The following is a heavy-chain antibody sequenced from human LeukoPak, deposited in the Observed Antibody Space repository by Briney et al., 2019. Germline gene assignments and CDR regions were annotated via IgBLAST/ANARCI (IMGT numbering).Heavy chain of an antibody. CDR3: THSQGQYSSGWWGYYLDY. D-gene: IGHD6-19*01. CDR1: GFTFSSYG. V-gene: IGHV3-23*01. Sequence: GGSLRLSCAASGFTFSSYGMSWVRQSPGKGLEWVSAISGSGGSTYYADSVKGRFTISRDNSKNTLYLQMNSLRAEDTAVYYCTHSQGQYSSGWWGYYLDYWGQGTLVTVSS. CDR2: ISGSGGST. J-gene: IGHJ4*02.